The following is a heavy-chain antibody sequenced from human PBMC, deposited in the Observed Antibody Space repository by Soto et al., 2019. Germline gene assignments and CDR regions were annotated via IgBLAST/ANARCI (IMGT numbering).Heavy chain of an antibody. V-gene: IGHV3-7*01. CDR1: GFTFSSYW. Sequence: LRLSCAASGFTFSSYWMSWVRQAPGKGLEWVANIKQDGSEKYYVDSVKGRFTISRDNAKNSLYLQMNSLRAEDTAVYYCAKNKFCSSTSCHYYGMDVWGQGTTVTVSS. CDR3: AKNKFCSSTSCHYYGMDV. CDR2: IKQDGSEK. D-gene: IGHD2-2*01. J-gene: IGHJ6*02.